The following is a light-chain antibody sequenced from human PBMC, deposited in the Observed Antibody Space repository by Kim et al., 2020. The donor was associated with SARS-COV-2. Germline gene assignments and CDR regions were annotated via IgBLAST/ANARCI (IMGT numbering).Light chain of an antibody. Sequence: ASAGDRATIPCRASQGIRRKLAWYQQKRRHPPKILIYDAAILETGISSRFSGSGSGTDFSLTISSLQPEDFATYYCQQFNTLPITFGHGTRVEIK. CDR3: QQFNTLPIT. J-gene: IGKJ5*01. CDR1: QGIRRK. CDR2: DAA. V-gene: IGKV1-13*02.